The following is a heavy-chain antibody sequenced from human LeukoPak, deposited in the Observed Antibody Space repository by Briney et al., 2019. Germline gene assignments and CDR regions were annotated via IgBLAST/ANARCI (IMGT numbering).Heavy chain of an antibody. CDR2: MNPNSGNT. CDR1: GYTFTSYD. J-gene: IGHJ5*02. V-gene: IGHV1-8*01. D-gene: IGHD3-22*01. Sequence: GASVKVSCKASGYTFTSYDINWVRQAPGQGLEWMGWMNPNSGNTGYAQKFQGRVTMTRNTSISTAYMELSSLRSGDTAVYYCARGDLNYYDSSGYYPWGQGTLVTVSS. CDR3: ARGDLNYYDSSGYYP.